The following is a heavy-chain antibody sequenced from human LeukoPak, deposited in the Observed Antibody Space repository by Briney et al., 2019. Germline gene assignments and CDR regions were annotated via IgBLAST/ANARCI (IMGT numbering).Heavy chain of an antibody. CDR2: IRGKTNSYAT. CDR3: TGGRGWYSPDY. J-gene: IGHJ4*02. D-gene: IGHD6-19*01. V-gene: IGHV3-73*01. CDR1: GFTFTDSA. Sequence: TGGSLRLSCAASGFTFTDSAMNWVRQASGKGLEWVGHIRGKTNSYATAYAASVRGRFTISRDDSKNTAYLQMNSLKTEDTAVYYCTGGRGWYSPDYWGQGTLVTVSS.